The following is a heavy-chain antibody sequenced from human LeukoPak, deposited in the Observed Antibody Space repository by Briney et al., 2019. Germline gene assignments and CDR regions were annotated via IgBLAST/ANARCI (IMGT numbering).Heavy chain of an antibody. V-gene: IGHV4-34*01. CDR2: INHSGST. CDR3: ARDRGSGWEPFDS. D-gene: IGHD6-19*01. CDR1: GGSFSGYY. J-gene: IGHJ4*02. Sequence: SETLSLTCAVYGGSFSGYYWSWIRQPPGKGLEWIGEINHSGSTYYNPSLKSRVTISVDSSKNQFSLRLRSVTAADTATYYCARDRGSGWEPFDSWGQGTLVTVSS.